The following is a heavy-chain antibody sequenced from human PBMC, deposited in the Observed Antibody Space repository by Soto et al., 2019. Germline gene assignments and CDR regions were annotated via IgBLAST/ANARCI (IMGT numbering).Heavy chain of an antibody. CDR3: ARAPGVRAYSYHYGMAV. J-gene: IGHJ6*02. V-gene: IGHV4-4*02. CDR1: GGSISSRNC. Sequence: PSESRSLTCAVSGGSISSRNCWSWVRQPPGKGLEWIGEIYHSGSTNYNPSLKSRVTISVDKSKNQFSLKLSSVTAADTAVYYCARAPGVRAYSYHYGMAVWVQGPTVT. D-gene: IGHD3-10*01. CDR2: IYHSGST.